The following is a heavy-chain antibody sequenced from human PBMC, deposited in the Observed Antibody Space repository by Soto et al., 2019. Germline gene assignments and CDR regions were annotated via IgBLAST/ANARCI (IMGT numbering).Heavy chain of an antibody. CDR1: GGSISSGSFY. CDR2: IYYTRNT. Sequence: QLQLQESGPGLVKPSETLSLTCTVSGGSISSGSFYWGWIRQPPGKGLEWIGSIYYTRNTYYNPSPKSGVTISVDSSKNQLSLTPSSVTAADTAVYYCARDWEQWLGYIDYWGQGTLVAVSS. D-gene: IGHD6-19*01. V-gene: IGHV4-39*02. J-gene: IGHJ4*02. CDR3: ARDWEQWLGYIDY.